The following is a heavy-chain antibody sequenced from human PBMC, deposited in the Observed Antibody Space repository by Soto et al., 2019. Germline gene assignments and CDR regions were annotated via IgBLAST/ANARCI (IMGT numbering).Heavy chain of an antibody. CDR3: ARFAKEENPKVGSWYYFDY. CDR1: GGSISSGGYF. J-gene: IGHJ4*02. Sequence: QVQLQESGPGLVKPSQTLSLTCTVSGGSISSGGYFWSWVRQHPGKGLEWIGNIYYSGRTYYNPSLKSRVTISVDTSKNQFSLNLSYVTAADTAVYYCARFAKEENPKVGSWYYFDYWGQGTRVTVSS. V-gene: IGHV4-31*03. D-gene: IGHD6-13*01. CDR2: IYYSGRT.